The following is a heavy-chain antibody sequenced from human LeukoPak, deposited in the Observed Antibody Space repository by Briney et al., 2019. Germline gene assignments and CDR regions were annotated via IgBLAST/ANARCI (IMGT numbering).Heavy chain of an antibody. J-gene: IGHJ4*02. D-gene: IGHD2-2*01. CDR3: AKWLGDIVVVPAAGIDY. Sequence: GGSLRLSCAASGFTFGSYAMSWVRQAPGKGLEWVSAISGSGGSTYYADSVKGRFTISRDNSKNTLYLQMNSLRAEDTAVYYCAKWLGDIVVVPAAGIDYWGQGTLVTVSS. CDR1: GFTFGSYA. V-gene: IGHV3-23*01. CDR2: ISGSGGST.